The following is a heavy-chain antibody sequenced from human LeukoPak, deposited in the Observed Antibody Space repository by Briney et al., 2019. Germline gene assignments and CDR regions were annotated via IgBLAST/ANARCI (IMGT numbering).Heavy chain of an antibody. D-gene: IGHD6-13*01. J-gene: IGHJ4*02. V-gene: IGHV4-59*01. Sequence: ETLSLTCTVSGGSISSYYWSWIRQPPGKGLEWIGYIYYSGGTNYNPSLKSRVTISVDTSKNQFSPKLSSVTAADTAVYYCASAHSSSWYRYWGQGTLVTVSS. CDR3: ASAHSSSWYRY. CDR2: IYYSGGT. CDR1: GGSISSYY.